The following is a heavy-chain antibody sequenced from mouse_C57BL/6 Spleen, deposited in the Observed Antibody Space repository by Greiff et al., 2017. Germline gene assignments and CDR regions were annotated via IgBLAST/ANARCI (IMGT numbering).Heavy chain of an antibody. D-gene: IGHD1-1*01. CDR2: IYPGDGDT. CDR1: GYAFSSYW. Sequence: VQGVESGAELVKPGASVKISCKASGYAFSSYWMNWVKQRPGKGLEWIGQIYPGDGDTNYNGKFKGKDTLTADKSSSTAYMQLSSLTSEDSAVYFCAYDCISYYFDYWGQGTTLTVSA. V-gene: IGHV1-80*01. J-gene: IGHJ2*01. CDR3: AYDCISYYFDY.